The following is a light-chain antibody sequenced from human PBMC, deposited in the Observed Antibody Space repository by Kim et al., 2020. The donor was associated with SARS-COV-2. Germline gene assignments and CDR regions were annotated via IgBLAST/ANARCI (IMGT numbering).Light chain of an antibody. J-gene: IGLJ2*01. Sequence: APGKTTRITCGGNNIGSKSVHWYQQKPGQAPVLVIYYDSDRPSGIPERFSGSNPGNTATLTISRVEAGDEADYYCQVWDSSSDHVVFGGGTQLTVL. V-gene: IGLV3-21*04. CDR3: QVWDSSSDHVV. CDR1: NIGSKS. CDR2: YDS.